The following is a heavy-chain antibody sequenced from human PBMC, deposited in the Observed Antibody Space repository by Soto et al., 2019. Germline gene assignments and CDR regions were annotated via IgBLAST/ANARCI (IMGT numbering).Heavy chain of an antibody. J-gene: IGHJ6*03. CDR3: ARGMGDYHFYMGV. Sequence: GASVKVSCKASGYPFTSYAMHWVRQAPGQRLEWMGWINAGNGNTKYSQKFRGRVTITRDTSASTAYMELSSLRSEDTAVYYCARGMGDYHFYMGVWGKGTTVTVSS. D-gene: IGHD2-8*01. CDR1: GYPFTSYA. CDR2: INAGNGNT. V-gene: IGHV1-3*01.